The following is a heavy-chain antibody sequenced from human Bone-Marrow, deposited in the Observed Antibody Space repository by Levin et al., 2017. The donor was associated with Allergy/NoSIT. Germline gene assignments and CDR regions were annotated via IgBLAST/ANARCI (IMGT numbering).Heavy chain of an antibody. Sequence: ETLSLTCAVSGFSLSSYAMNWVRQAPGKGLEWVSTITSNGRGTNYADSVEGRFTISRDTSKNTLYLQMNSLSAEDTAVYYCAKDTYSYSQSWGQGTLVTVSS. V-gene: IGHV3-23*01. D-gene: IGHD3-16*02. CDR1: GFSLSSYA. CDR2: ITSNGRGT. J-gene: IGHJ5*02. CDR3: AKDTYSYSQS.